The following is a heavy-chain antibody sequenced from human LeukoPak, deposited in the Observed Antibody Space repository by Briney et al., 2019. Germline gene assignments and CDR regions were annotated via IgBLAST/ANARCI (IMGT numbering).Heavy chain of an antibody. Sequence: PSETLSLTCTVSGGSISNYFWSWIRQPAGKGLEWIGRIFSNGNTNYYPSLKSRLTMSIDTSKNQFSLRLSSVTAADTAVYYCARGNGSGSPIDYWGQGMLVTVSS. CDR1: GGSISNYF. D-gene: IGHD3-10*01. CDR2: IFSNGNT. V-gene: IGHV4-4*07. J-gene: IGHJ4*02. CDR3: ARGNGSGSPIDY.